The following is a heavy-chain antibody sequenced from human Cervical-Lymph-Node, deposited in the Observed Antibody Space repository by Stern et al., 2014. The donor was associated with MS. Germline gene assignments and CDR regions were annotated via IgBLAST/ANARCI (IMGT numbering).Heavy chain of an antibody. CDR3: AKAFRDDSSSGGYYYYGMDV. V-gene: IGHV3-30*18. CDR2: ISYHGSYR. D-gene: IGHD6-6*01. J-gene: IGHJ6*02. CDR1: GFTFSNYG. Sequence: QVQLVESGGGVGQPGRSLRLSCAASGFTFSNYGFHWVRQAPGKGLEWVAVISYHGSYRCYADSVKGRFTISRDNSKNTLYLQMNSLRAEDTAVYYCAKAFRDDSSSGGYYYYGMDVWGQGTTVTVSS.